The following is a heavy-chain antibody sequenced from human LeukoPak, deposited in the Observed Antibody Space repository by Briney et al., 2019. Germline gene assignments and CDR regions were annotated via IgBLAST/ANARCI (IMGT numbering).Heavy chain of an antibody. J-gene: IGHJ4*02. CDR2: INHSGST. Sequence: PSETLSLTCAVSGGSISSSNWWSWVRQPPGKGLEWIGEINHSGSTNYNPSLKSRVTISVDTSKNQFSLKLSSVTAADTAVYYCARGSGYSYGYFDYWGQGTLVTVSS. D-gene: IGHD5-18*01. CDR3: ARGSGYSYGYFDY. V-gene: IGHV4-4*02. CDR1: GGSISSSNW.